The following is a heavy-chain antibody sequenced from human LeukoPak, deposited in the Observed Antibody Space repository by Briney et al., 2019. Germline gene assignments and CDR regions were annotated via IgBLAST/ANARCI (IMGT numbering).Heavy chain of an antibody. J-gene: IGHJ4*02. CDR3: ARPVCGGDCYPYDY. CDR1: GSTFSSYS. CDR2: INSDGSST. V-gene: IGHV3-74*01. D-gene: IGHD2-21*02. Sequence: GGSLRLSCAASGSTFSSYSMNWVRQAPGKGLEWVSRINSDGSSTSYADSVKGRFTISRDNAKNTVNLQMSGLRDEDTAVYYCARPVCGGDCYPYDYWGQGSLVTVSS.